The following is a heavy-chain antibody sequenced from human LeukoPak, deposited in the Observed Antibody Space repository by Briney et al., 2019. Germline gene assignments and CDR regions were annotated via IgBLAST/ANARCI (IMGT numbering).Heavy chain of an antibody. CDR3: ARDLVTVTKGFDI. CDR1: GDSFSSHY. J-gene: IGHJ3*02. CDR2: ISHIGRT. D-gene: IGHD4-17*01. Sequence: SETLSLTCAVSGDSFSSHYWSWIRQSPGTGLEWIGYISHIGRTNYNPSLKSRVTISIDTSKNQFSLKLRSVTAAETAVYYCARDLVTVTKGFDIWGQGRMVSVCS. V-gene: IGHV4-59*11.